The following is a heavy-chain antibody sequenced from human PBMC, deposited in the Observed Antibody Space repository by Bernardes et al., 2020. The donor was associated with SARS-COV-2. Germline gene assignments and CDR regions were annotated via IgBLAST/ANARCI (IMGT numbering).Heavy chain of an antibody. J-gene: IGHJ6*02. CDR2: ISYSGIT. CDR3: AKTISPHLPPWYGMDA. V-gene: IGHV4-59*03. CDR1: GGSISSYY. Sequence: SETLSLTCTVSGGSISSYYWSWIRQSPGKGLEWIGYISYSGITNYIPSLKSRVTISSDTSRNQFSLKLTSVTAADTAVYYCAKTISPHLPPWYGMDAWGQGTTVTVSS.